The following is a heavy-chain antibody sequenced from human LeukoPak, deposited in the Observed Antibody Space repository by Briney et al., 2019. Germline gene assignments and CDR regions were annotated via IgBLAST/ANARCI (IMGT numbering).Heavy chain of an antibody. D-gene: IGHD2-2*02. V-gene: IGHV3-7*05. CDR3: ARDMHTPYYYYGMDV. CDR1: GFTLRRYW. CDR2: IKQAGREK. Sequence: GGSLRLSCAASGFTLRRYWMSWVRQAPGKGLEGVANIKQAGREKYYVDAVKGRFTISRNNAKDSLYLQMTSLRAEDTAVYYCARDMHTPYYYYGMDVWGQGTTVTVSS. J-gene: IGHJ6*02.